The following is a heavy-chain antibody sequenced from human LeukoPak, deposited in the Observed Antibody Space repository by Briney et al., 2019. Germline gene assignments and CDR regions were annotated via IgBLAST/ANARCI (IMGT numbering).Heavy chain of an antibody. CDR3: AKDWAAGGPHYFDF. CDR2: ISYEGSNK. D-gene: IGHD3-16*01. CDR1: GFTFSSFG. Sequence: GTSLRLSSTASGFTFSSFGMHWVRQAPGKGLEWVAVISYEGSNKYYTDSVKGRFSISRDNSKNTLYLQMNSLRAEDTAVYYCAKDWAAGGPHYFDFWGQGTLVTVSS. J-gene: IGHJ4*02. V-gene: IGHV3-30*18.